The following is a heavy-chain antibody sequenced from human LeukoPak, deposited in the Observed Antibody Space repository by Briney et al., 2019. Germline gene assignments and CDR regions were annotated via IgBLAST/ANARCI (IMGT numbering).Heavy chain of an antibody. V-gene: IGHV4-59*01. CDR3: ATLLGPDAFDI. CDR2: IYYSGST. CDR1: GGSISSYY. Sequence: PSETLSLTCTVSGGSISSYYLSWIRQPPGKGLEWIGYIYYSGSTNYNPSLKSRVTISVDTSKNQFSLKLSSVTAADTAVYYCATLLGPDAFDIWGQGTMVTVSS. J-gene: IGHJ3*02. D-gene: IGHD3-10*01.